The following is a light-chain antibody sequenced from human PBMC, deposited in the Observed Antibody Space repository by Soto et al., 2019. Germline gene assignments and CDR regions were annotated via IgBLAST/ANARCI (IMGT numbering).Light chain of an antibody. CDR1: QSVSIH. CDR2: GAS. J-gene: IGKJ1*01. V-gene: IGKV3D-15*01. Sequence: EIVMTQSPATLSVSPGERATLACRASQSVSIHLAWYQQKPGQAPRLLIYGASRRATGIPDRFSGSGSGTDFALTISSLQPEDFATYYCHQTAANPWTFAQGTKVDI. CDR3: HQTAANPWT.